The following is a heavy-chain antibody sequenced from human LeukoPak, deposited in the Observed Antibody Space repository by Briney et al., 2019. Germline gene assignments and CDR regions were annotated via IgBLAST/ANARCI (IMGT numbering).Heavy chain of an antibody. Sequence: SVKVSCKASGFTVTSYGIRWVRQAPGQGLEWIGLISAFNGNTNYAQKLQGRVTMTTDTSTSTAYMELRSLRSDDTAVYYCARDPPYYDFWSGQRGDWFDPWGQGTLVTVSS. V-gene: IGHV1-18*01. D-gene: IGHD3-3*01. CDR2: ISAFNGNT. J-gene: IGHJ5*02. CDR1: GFTVTSYG. CDR3: ARDPPYYDFWSGQRGDWFDP.